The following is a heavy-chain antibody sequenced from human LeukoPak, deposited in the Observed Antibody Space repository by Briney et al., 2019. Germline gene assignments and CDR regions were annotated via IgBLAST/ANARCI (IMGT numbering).Heavy chain of an antibody. J-gene: IGHJ4*02. CDR1: GYTFTSYG. D-gene: IGHD1-26*01. CDR2: ISAYNGNT. Sequence: ASVKVSCKASGYTFTSYGISWVRQAPGQGLEWMGWISAYNGNTNYAQKLQGRVTMTTDTSTSTAYMELRSLRSDDTAVYYCARDAGSGSYYTHFDYWGQGTLVTVSS. V-gene: IGHV1-18*01. CDR3: ARDAGSGSYYTHFDY.